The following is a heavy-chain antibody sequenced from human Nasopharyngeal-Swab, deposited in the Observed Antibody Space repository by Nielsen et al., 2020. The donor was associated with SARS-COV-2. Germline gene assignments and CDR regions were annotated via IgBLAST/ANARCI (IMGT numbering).Heavy chain of an antibody. CDR1: GFIFTSYN. V-gene: IGHV3-21*01. J-gene: IGHJ6*02. D-gene: IGHD3-22*01. CDR3: ARSKISPNSYYDSSGYYGSYGMDV. CDR2: ISFSSSYI. Sequence: GESLKISCAASGFIFTSYNMNWVRQAPAKGLEWVSSISFSSSYIYYPDSVKGRFTLSRDNAKKSLYLQMNSLRAEDSAVYYCARSKISPNSYYDSSGYYGSYGMDVWGQGTTVTVSS.